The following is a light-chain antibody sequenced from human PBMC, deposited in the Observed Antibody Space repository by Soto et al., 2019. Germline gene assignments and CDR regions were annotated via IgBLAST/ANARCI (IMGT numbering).Light chain of an antibody. CDR3: QQRKNWPPIT. V-gene: IGKV3-11*01. CDR1: QNVDKF. J-gene: IGKJ5*01. Sequence: EIELTQSPATLSLSPGETATLSCRASQNVDKFLAWYQQRPGQPPRLLIFDSSNRATGVPVRFSGSGSGTVCTLTIGSLEPDDSAVYYCQQRKNWPPITFGQGTRLEIK. CDR2: DSS.